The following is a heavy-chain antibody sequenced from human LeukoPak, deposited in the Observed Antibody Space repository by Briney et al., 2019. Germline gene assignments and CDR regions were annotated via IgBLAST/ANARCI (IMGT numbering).Heavy chain of an antibody. V-gene: IGHV3-73*01. CDR1: GFTFSGSA. J-gene: IGHJ4*02. Sequence: PGGSLRLSCAASGFTFSGSAMHWVRQASGKGLEWVGRIRSKANSYATAYAASVKGRFTISRDDSKNTAYLQMNSLKTEDTAVYYCTSRLTGYSSGWGQGTLVTVSS. CDR2: IRSKANSYAT. D-gene: IGHD6-19*01. CDR3: TSRLTGYSSG.